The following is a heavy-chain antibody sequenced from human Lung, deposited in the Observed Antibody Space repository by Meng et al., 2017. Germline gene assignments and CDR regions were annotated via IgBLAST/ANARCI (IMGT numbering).Heavy chain of an antibody. CDR1: GFTFSDHY. J-gene: IGHJ4*02. V-gene: IGHV3-72*01. CDR3: ASMGATKDY. D-gene: IGHD1-26*01. Sequence: GGSLRLSCAASGFTFSDHYMDWVRQAPGKGLEWVGRTRNKANSYTTEYAASVKGRFTISRDDSKNSLYLQMNSLKTEDTAVYYCASMGATKDYWGQGTLVTVSS. CDR2: TRNKANSYTT.